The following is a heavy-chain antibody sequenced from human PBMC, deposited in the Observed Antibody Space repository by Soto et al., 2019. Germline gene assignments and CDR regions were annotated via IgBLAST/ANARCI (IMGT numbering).Heavy chain of an antibody. CDR1: GAPISSYY. V-gene: IGHV4-59*01. Sequence: PPETLSLTCTFSGAPISSYYWSWTRQPPGKGLEWIGYIYYSGSTDYNPSLKSRVTISVDTSKNQFSLKLSSVTAADTAVYYCARLSGNGYYDYWGQGALVTVSS. J-gene: IGHJ4*02. CDR3: ARLSGNGYYDY. CDR2: IYYSGST. D-gene: IGHD2-8*01.